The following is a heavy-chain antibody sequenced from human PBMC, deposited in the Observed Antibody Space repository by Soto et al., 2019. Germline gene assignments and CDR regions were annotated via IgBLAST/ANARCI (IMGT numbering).Heavy chain of an antibody. CDR2: ISWVGSNR. CDR3: AKDISRGPTKNYDFWSGPDY. J-gene: IGHJ4*02. V-gene: IGHV3-43D*04. D-gene: IGHD3-3*01. Sequence: EVQLVESGGVVVQPGGSLRLSCAASGFTFDEYAMHWVRQPPGKGLEWVSLISWVGSNRYYADSVQGRFTISRDNSKYSLYLEMNSLRPEDTALYYCAKDISRGPTKNYDFWSGPDYWGQGTLVTVSS. CDR1: GFTFDEYA.